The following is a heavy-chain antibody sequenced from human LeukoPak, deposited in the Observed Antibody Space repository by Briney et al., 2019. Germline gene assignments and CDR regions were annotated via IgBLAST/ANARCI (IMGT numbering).Heavy chain of an antibody. CDR3: ATDISPIAAAGTGDAFDI. J-gene: IGHJ3*02. CDR2: FDPEDGET. D-gene: IGHD6-13*01. Sequence: ASVKVSCKVSGYTLTELSMHWVRQAPGKRLEWMGGFDPEDGETIYAQKFQGRVTMTEDTSTDTAYMELSSLRSEDTAVYYCATDISPIAAAGTGDAFDIWGQGTMVTVSS. CDR1: GYTLTELS. V-gene: IGHV1-24*01.